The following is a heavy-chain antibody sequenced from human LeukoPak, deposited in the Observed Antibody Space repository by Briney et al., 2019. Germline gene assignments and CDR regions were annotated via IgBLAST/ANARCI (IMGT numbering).Heavy chain of an antibody. CDR1: GGSISSYY. J-gene: IGHJ2*01. D-gene: IGHD6-19*01. CDR2: IYYSGST. Sequence: SETLSLTCTVSGGSISSYYWIWIRQPPGKGLEWIGYIYYSGSTNYNPSLKSRFTISVDTSKSQCSLKMSSVTAADTAVYYCAGSEVAGRKGLLYFDLWGRGTLVTVSS. V-gene: IGHV4-59*01. CDR3: AGSEVAGRKGLLYFDL.